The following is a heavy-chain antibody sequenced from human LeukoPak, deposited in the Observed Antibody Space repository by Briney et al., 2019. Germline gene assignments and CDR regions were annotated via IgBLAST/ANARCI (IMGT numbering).Heavy chain of an antibody. CDR3: ARLTGWFDP. CDR2: INHSGST. CDR1: GGSFSGYY. J-gene: IGHJ5*02. V-gene: IGHV4-34*01. Sequence: SETLSLACAVYGGSFSGYYWSWIRQPPGKGLEWIGEINHSGSTNYNPSLKSRVTISVDTSKNQFSLKLSSVTAADTAVYYCARLTGWFDPWGQGTLVTVSS.